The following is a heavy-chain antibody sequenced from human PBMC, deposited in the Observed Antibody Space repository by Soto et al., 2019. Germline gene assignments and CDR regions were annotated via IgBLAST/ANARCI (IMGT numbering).Heavy chain of an antibody. J-gene: IGHJ4*02. CDR3: ARERSGSSDY. V-gene: IGHV1-8*01. CDR2: MTPNGGNT. Sequence: QVQLVQSWAEEKKPGASVKVSCKASGYTFTSYDINWVRKATGQGLEWMGWMTPNGGNTGYAQKFQGRVTKPRNTSIIKAYMELSSLRSEDTAVYYCARERSGSSDYWGKGTMVTVSS. CDR1: GYTFTSYD. D-gene: IGHD1-26*01.